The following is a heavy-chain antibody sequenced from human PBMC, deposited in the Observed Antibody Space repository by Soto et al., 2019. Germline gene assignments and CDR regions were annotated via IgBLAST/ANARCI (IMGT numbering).Heavy chain of an antibody. Sequence: QGQLQESGPGVVRPSQTLSLTCTVSGASLRSGDNYWTWIRQPPGKGLEWIGYIYYSGSTFYNPSLNSRVTMSIDMSKSQFSLLLRSVTAAGTAVYYCASSPPKKAFDLWGQGTMVIVSS. V-gene: IGHV4-30-4*01. CDR1: GASLRSGDNY. CDR3: ASSPPKKAFDL. J-gene: IGHJ3*01. CDR2: IYYSGST. D-gene: IGHD6-6*01.